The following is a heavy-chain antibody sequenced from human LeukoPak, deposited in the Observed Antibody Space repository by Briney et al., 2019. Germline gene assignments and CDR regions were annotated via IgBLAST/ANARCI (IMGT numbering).Heavy chain of an antibody. D-gene: IGHD3-22*01. Sequence: RGSLRLSCAASGFTFSSYEMNWVRQAPGKGLEWLSYISSSGSTIYYADSVKGRFTISRDNAKSSLYLQMNTLRAEDTAVYYCARAGHVITMIVVLDAFDIRGQETMVTVSS. CDR3: ARAGHVITMIVVLDAFDI. J-gene: IGHJ3*02. CDR1: GFTFSSYE. V-gene: IGHV3-48*03. CDR2: ISSSGSTI.